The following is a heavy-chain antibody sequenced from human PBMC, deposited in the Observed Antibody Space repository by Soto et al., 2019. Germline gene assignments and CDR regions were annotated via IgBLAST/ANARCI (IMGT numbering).Heavy chain of an antibody. D-gene: IGHD3-16*02. J-gene: IGHJ6*02. CDR2: INPNSGGT. Sequence: ASVQVSCKASGYTFTGYYMHWVRQAPGQGLEWMGWINPNSGGTNYAQKFQGWVTMARDTSISTAYMELSRLRSDDTAVYYCARENIPYYDYVWGSYRPPYYYYYGMDVWGQGTTVTVSS. CDR1: GYTFTGYY. V-gene: IGHV1-2*04. CDR3: ARENIPYYDYVWGSYRPPYYYYYGMDV.